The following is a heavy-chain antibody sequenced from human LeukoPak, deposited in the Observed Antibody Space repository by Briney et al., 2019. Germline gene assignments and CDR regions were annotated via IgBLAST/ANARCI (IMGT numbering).Heavy chain of an antibody. D-gene: IGHD4-23*01. J-gene: IGHJ4*02. CDR2: IVDTGDGT. CDR1: GFTFSSYA. Sequence: GGSLRLSCAASGFTFSSYAMSWVRQAPGKGLEWVSTIVDTGDGTFYADSVKGRFTISRDNSKNTLYLQMNSLRAEDTAVYYCAKDYGGNLGPQYYFDYWGQGTLVTVSS. CDR3: AKDYGGNLGPQYYFDY. V-gene: IGHV3-23*01.